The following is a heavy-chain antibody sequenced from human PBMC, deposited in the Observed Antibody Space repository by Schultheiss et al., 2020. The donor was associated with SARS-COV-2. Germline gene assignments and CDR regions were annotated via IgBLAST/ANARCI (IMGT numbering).Heavy chain of an antibody. J-gene: IGHJ6*02. V-gene: IGHV3-48*03. D-gene: IGHD2-15*01. CDR1: GFTFSSYE. Sequence: GGSLRLSCAASGFTFSSYEMNWVRQAPGKGLEWVSYISSSGSTIYYADSVKGRFTISRDNAKNSLYLQMNSLRAEDTAVYYCARGGDIVVVVAATPYGMDVWGQGTTVTVSS. CDR2: ISSSGSTI. CDR3: ARGGDIVVVVAATPYGMDV.